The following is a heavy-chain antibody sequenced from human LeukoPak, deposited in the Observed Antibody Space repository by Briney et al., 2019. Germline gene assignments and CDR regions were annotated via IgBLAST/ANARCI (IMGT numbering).Heavy chain of an antibody. CDR3: ASHLTGNYYYYYGMDV. CDR2: INPSGST. J-gene: IGHJ6*02. Sequence: PSETLSLTCAVYGGSFGGYYWSWIRQPPGKGLEWIGEINPSGSTNYNPSLKSRGAISVDTSKNHFSLKLSSVTAADTAVYYCASHLTGNYYYYYGMDVWGQGTTVTVSS. CDR1: GGSFGGYY. D-gene: IGHD7-27*01. V-gene: IGHV4-34*01.